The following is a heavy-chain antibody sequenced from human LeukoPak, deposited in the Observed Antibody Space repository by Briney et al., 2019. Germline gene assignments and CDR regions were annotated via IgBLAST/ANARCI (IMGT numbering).Heavy chain of an antibody. CDR1: GGSISSYY. CDR3: ARGPYRSGEDY. Sequence: SETLSLTCTVSGGSISSYYWSWIRQPPGKGLEWIGYIYYSGSTNYNPSLKSRVTISVDTSKSQFSLKLSSVTAADTAVYYCARGPYRSGEDYWGQGTLVTVSS. J-gene: IGHJ4*02. D-gene: IGHD2-15*01. V-gene: IGHV4-59*01. CDR2: IYYSGST.